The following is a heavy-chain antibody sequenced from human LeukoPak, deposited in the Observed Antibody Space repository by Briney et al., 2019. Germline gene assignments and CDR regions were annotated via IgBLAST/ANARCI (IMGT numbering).Heavy chain of an antibody. CDR3: AREGGTAMGAFDI. Sequence: GSLRLSCAASGFTVSSNYMSWVRQAPGKGLEWVSVIYSGGSTYYADSVKGRFTISRDNSKNTLYLQMNSLRAEDTAVYYCAREGGTAMGAFDIWGQGTMVTVSS. D-gene: IGHD5-18*01. CDR1: GFTVSSNY. CDR2: IYSGGST. V-gene: IGHV3-53*01. J-gene: IGHJ3*02.